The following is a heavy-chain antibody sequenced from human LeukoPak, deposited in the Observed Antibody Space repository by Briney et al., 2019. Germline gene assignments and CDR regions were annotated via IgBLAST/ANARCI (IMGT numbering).Heavy chain of an antibody. CDR2: INPSGGST. D-gene: IGHD3-10*01. J-gene: IGHJ4*02. CDR3: ARDGGFGELLSPFDY. CDR1: GYTFTSYY. V-gene: IGHV1-46*01. Sequence: ASVKVSCKASGYTFTSYYMHWVRQAPGQGLEWMGIINPSGGSTSYAQKFQGRVTMTRDTSTSTVYMELSSLRSEDTAVYYCARDGGFGELLSPFDYWGQGTLVTVSS.